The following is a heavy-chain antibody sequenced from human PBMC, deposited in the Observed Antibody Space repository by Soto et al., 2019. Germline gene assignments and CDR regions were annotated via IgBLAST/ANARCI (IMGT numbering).Heavy chain of an antibody. CDR2: IYYTGST. V-gene: IGHV4-59*01. J-gene: IGHJ4*02. Sequence: SETLSLTCTVSFGAISTYYWSWIRQPPGKGLEWIGYIYYTGSTKYNPSLKSRVTISVDTSKNQVVLTMTNMDPVDTATYYCARIRNTRGSGWYYFDYWGQGTLVTVSS. CDR1: FGAISTYY. D-gene: IGHD6-19*01. CDR3: ARIRNTRGSGWYYFDY.